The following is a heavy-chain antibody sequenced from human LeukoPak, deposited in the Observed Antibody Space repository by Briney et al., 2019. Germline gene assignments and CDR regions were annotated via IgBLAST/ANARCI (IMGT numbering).Heavy chain of an antibody. D-gene: IGHD3-10*02. CDR2: ITSDWSST. V-gene: IGHV3-74*03. J-gene: IGHJ6*04. Sequence: PGGSLRLSCAASGCTFSSYWMHWVRQPPAKGLVWVSRITSDWSSTTYADSVKGRFSISRDNPKNTLYLQMNSLRAEDTAVYYCAELGITMIGGVWGKGTTVTISS. CDR3: AELGITMIGGV. CDR1: GCTFSSYW.